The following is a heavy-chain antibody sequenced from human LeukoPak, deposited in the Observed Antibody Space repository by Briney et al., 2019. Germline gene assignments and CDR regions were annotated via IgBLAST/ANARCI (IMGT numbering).Heavy chain of an antibody. CDR1: GYTFIGYF. CDR2: MNPNSGNT. Sequence: ASVKVSCKASGYTFIGYFIHWVRQATGQGLEWMGWMNPNSGNTGYAQKFQGRVTMTRNTSISTAYMELSSLRSEDTAVYYCARDLGSFGRGGSYFDCWGRGTLVTVSS. CDR3: ARDLGSFGRGGSYFDC. J-gene: IGHJ4*02. D-gene: IGHD2-15*01. V-gene: IGHV1-8*02.